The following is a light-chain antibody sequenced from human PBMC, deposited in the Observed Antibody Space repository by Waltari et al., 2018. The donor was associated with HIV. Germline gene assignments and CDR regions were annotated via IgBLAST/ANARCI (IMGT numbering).Light chain of an antibody. CDR1: TSDAGGYKL. V-gene: IGLV2-11*01. J-gene: IGLJ2*01. Sequence: QSALTQPRSVSGSPGQAVTIPCIRTTSDAGGYKLFSWFLNHPGKAPRLIIYAGTERPSGVPDRFSGSKSGNTASLTISGLQAEDEADYFCCSHAGTSSFVIFGGGTKLTVL. CDR3: CSHAGTSSFVI. CDR2: AGT.